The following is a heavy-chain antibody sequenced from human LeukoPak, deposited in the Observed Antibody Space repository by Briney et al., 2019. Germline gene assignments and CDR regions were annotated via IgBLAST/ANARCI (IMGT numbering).Heavy chain of an antibody. Sequence: GASVKVSCKASGYTFTSYAISWVRQAPEQGLEWMGGIIPIFGTANYAQKFQGRVTITADESTSTAYMELSSLRSEDTAVYYCARDSADCSSTSCYPGYYYYYYMNVWGKGTTVTVSS. D-gene: IGHD2-2*01. CDR3: ARDSADCSSTSCYPGYYYYYYMNV. CDR2: IIPIFGTA. CDR1: GYTFTSYA. J-gene: IGHJ6*03. V-gene: IGHV1-69*13.